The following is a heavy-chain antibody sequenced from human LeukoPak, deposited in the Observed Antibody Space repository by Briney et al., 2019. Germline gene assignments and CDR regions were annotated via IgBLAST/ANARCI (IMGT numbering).Heavy chain of an antibody. D-gene: IGHD1-26*01. Sequence: ASVKVSCKASGYTFTCYYMHWIRQAPGQGLEWMGIINTSGGSTSYAQKFQGRVTMTRDTSTSTVYMELSSLRSEDTAVYYCARVSGLSGSYYRDWGQGTLVTVSS. V-gene: IGHV1-46*01. J-gene: IGHJ4*02. CDR1: GYTFTCYY. CDR3: ARVSGLSGSYYRD. CDR2: INTSGGST.